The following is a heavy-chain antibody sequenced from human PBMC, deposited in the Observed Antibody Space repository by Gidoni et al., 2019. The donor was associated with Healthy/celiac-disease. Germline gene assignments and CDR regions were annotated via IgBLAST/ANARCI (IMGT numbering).Heavy chain of an antibody. J-gene: IGHJ3*02. D-gene: IGHD1-26*01. CDR3: ARDQRRELLDAFDI. CDR2: IYYSGST. V-gene: IGHV4-59*01. Sequence: QVQLQESGPGLVKPSETLSLTCTVSGGSISSYYWSWIRQPPGKGLEWIGYIYYSGSTNYNPSLKSRVTISVDTSKNQFSLKLSSVTAADTAVYYCARDQRRELLDAFDIWGQGTMVTVSS. CDR1: GGSISSYY.